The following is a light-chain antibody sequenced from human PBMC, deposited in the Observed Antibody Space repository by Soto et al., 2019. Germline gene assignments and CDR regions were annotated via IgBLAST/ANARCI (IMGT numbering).Light chain of an antibody. CDR1: QDITKY. V-gene: IGKV1-33*01. Sequence: DIQMTQSPSSLSASVGDRVTITCQASQDITKYLSWSQQKPGKVPKLLIYDASELETGVPSRFSGSGSGTDFTFTISSLQPEDIATYYCQHYDNLPYTFGQGTKLEMK. CDR3: QHYDNLPYT. CDR2: DAS. J-gene: IGKJ2*01.